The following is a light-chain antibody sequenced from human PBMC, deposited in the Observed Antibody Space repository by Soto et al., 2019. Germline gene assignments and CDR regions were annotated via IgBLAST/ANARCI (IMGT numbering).Light chain of an antibody. CDR2: ATS. CDR1: QDISNY. Sequence: DIQLTQSPSFLSASVGDRVTITCRASQDISNYLAWHQQKLGKAPKFLIYATSTVQSGVPSRFSGSGSGTEFTLTISSLQPEDFATYYCQQVNSYPLTFGGGTKVDIK. V-gene: IGKV1-9*01. J-gene: IGKJ4*01. CDR3: QQVNSYPLT.